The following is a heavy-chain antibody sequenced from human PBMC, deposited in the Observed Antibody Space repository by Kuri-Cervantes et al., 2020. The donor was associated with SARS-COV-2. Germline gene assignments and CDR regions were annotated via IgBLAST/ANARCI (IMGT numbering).Heavy chain of an antibody. CDR2: ISGSGGST. CDR3: ARDYYGSGSYSGLVGY. CDR1: GFTFSSYA. Sequence: GESLKISCAASGFTFSSYAMSWVRQAPGKGLEWVSAISGSGGSTYYADSVKGRFTISRDNAKNSLYLQMNSLRAEDTAVYYCARDYYGSGSYSGLVGYWGQGTLVTVSS. V-gene: IGHV3-23*01. D-gene: IGHD3-10*01. J-gene: IGHJ4*02.